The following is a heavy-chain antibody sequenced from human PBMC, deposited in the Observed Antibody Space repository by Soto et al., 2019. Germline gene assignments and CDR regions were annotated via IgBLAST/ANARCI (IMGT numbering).Heavy chain of an antibody. D-gene: IGHD4-4*01. CDR3: ARHPRDDYNYGGSGIFDY. CDR1: GGSISSRTFW. V-gene: IGHV4-39*01. Sequence: QLQLQESGPGLVKPSETLSLTCSVSGGSISSRTFWWAWIRQPPGKGLEWIGDMYYSGSSYSSPSLKGRVTLSVDTSKNQFSLKLNYVTAADTAVYYCARHPRDDYNYGGSGIFDYWGQGTLVTVSS. CDR2: MYYSGSS. J-gene: IGHJ4*02.